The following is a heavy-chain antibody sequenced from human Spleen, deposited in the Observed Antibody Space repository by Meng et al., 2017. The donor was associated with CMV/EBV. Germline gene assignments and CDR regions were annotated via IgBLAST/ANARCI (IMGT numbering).Heavy chain of an antibody. J-gene: IGHJ6*02. D-gene: IGHD3-10*01. V-gene: IGHV1-2*02. CDR1: GYSFTDYY. CDR3: ASWNKDSFGDPYYYYGMDV. CDR2: INPNSGGT. Sequence: ASVKVSCKASGYSFTDYYIYWVRQAPGQGLEWMGWINPNSGGTNYAQTVQGRVTMTRDTSISTAYMELSRLRCDDTAVYYCASWNKDSFGDPYYYYGMDVWGQGTTVTVSS.